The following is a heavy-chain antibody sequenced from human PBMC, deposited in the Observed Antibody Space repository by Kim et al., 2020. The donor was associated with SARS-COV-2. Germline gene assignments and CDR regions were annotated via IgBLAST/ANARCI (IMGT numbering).Heavy chain of an antibody. Sequence: NPHRKSRVTLSVDTSKNPFSLKLSSVTAADTAVYYCARGLWFGVKYYFDYWGQGTLVTVSS. D-gene: IGHD3-10*01. CDR3: ARGLWFGVKYYFDY. V-gene: IGHV4-59*09. J-gene: IGHJ4*02.